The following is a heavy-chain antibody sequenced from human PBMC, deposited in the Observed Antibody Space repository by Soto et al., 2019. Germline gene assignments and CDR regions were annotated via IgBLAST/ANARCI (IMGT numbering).Heavy chain of an antibody. D-gene: IGHD2-2*01. J-gene: IGHJ3*01. CDR1: GFTFTGSA. CDR3: AADLACNSARCYPYNFDV. Sequence: SAKVSCKASGFTFTGSALQWVRQVRGQGLEWIGWIVVGSGETNYAQKFQERVTITRDMSTSTAYMELSRLRSEDTAVYYCAADLACNSARCYPYNFDVWGQGTMVTV. CDR2: IVVGSGET. V-gene: IGHV1-58*01.